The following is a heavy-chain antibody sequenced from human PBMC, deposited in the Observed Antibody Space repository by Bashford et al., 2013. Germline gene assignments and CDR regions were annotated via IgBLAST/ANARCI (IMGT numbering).Heavy chain of an antibody. CDR2: MNPNSGNT. Sequence: ASVKVSCKASGYTFTSYDINWVRQATGQGLEWMGWMNPNSGNTGYAQKFQGRVTMTRNTSISTAYMELSSLRSEDTAVYYCARADPHLATLGTGGMDVWGQGTTVTVSS. CDR3: ARADPHLATLGTGGMDV. CDR1: GYTFTSYD. J-gene: IGHJ6*02. D-gene: IGHD3/OR15-3a*01. V-gene: IGHV1-8*01.